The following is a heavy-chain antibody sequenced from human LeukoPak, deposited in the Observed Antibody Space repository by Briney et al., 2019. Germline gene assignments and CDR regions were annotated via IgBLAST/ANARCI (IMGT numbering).Heavy chain of an antibody. D-gene: IGHD1-26*01. CDR3: ARNMVGAAYFDL. J-gene: IGHJ4*02. Sequence: GGSLRLSCEASGFTFTSSGMNWVRQAPGKGLEWISYISSGATVPLQYADSVKGRFTISRDNAKNSVYLHMNSLRDEDTAVYFCARNMVGAAYFDLWGQGTLVTVSS. CDR2: ISSGATVPL. V-gene: IGHV3-48*02. CDR1: GFTFTSSG.